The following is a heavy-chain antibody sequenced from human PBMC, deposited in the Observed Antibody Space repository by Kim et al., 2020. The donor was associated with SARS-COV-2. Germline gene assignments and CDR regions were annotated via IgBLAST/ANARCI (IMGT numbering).Heavy chain of an antibody. J-gene: IGHJ6*02. Sequence: GSLRLSCAASGFTFSNYWMTWVRQPPGKGLEWVATLNQDGSEKYYMDSVNGRFTISRDDAKNSVYLQMRSLRAEDTAVYYCARVYYYAVGVWGHGTTVTVSS. V-gene: IGHV3-7*01. CDR1: GFTFSNYW. CDR3: ARVYYYAVGV. CDR2: LNQDGSEK.